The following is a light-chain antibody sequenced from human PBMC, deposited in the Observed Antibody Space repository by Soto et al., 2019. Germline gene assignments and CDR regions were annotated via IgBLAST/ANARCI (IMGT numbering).Light chain of an antibody. J-gene: IGLJ3*02. CDR2: EVS. Sequence: QSALTQPASVSGSPGQSITISCTGTSSDVGGYNYVSWYQQHPGKAPKLMIYEVSNRPSGVSNRFSGSKSGNTASLTISGLQAEDDADYSCSSYTSSSTLWVFGGGTKLTVL. V-gene: IGLV2-14*01. CDR1: SSDVGGYNY. CDR3: SSYTSSSTLWV.